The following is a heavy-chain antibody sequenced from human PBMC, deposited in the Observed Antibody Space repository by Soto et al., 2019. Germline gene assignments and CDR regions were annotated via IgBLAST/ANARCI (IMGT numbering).Heavy chain of an antibody. V-gene: IGHV4-61*01. CDR2: IYSSGST. CDR3: ARDIRGYSRAFDY. Sequence: SETLSLTFTVSGDSVSSDNYYWTWIRQPPGKGLEWIGYIYSSGSTNYNPSLKSRVTISVDTSRNQFSLKLTSVTAADTAVYYCARDIRGYSRAFDYWGQGTLVTVSS. CDR1: GDSVSSDNYY. D-gene: IGHD5-18*01. J-gene: IGHJ4*02.